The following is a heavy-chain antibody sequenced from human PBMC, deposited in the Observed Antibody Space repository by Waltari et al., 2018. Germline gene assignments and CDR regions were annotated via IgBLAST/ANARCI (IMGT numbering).Heavy chain of an antibody. CDR3: ATEGYSSSWGYFQH. Sequence: RQAPGKGLEWMGGFDPEDGETIYAQKFQGRVTMTEDTSTDTAYMELSSLRSEDTAVYYCATEGYSSSWGYFQHWGQGTLVTVSS. D-gene: IGHD6-13*01. J-gene: IGHJ1*01. V-gene: IGHV1-24*01. CDR2: FDPEDGET.